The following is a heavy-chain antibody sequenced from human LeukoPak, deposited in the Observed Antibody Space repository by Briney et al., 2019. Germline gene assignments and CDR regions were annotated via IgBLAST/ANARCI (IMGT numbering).Heavy chain of an antibody. J-gene: IGHJ4*02. D-gene: IGHD1-26*01. CDR1: GFTFSSYW. Sequence: GGSLRLSCAASGFTFSSYWMYWVRHAPGKGLVWVSRINSDGSSTSYADSVKGRFTISRDNAKNTLYLQMNSLRAEDTAVYYCARYSGSRNTVDYWGQGTLVTVSS. V-gene: IGHV3-74*01. CDR2: INSDGSST. CDR3: ARYSGSRNTVDY.